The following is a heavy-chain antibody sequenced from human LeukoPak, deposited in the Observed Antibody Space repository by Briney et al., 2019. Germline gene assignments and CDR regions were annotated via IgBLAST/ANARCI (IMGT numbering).Heavy chain of an antibody. D-gene: IGHD3-3*01. J-gene: IGHJ3*02. CDR1: GGTFSSYA. V-gene: IGHV1-69*01. CDR2: IIPIFGTA. Sequence: QISCKASGGTFSSYAISWVRQAPGQGLEWMGGIIPIFGTANYAQKFQGRVTITADESTSTAYMELSSLRSEDTAVYYCARELRFLEWFDAFDIWGQGTMVTVSS. CDR3: ARELRFLEWFDAFDI.